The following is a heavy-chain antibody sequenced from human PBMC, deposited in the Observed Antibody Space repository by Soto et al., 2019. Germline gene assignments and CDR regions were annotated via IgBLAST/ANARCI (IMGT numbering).Heavy chain of an antibody. V-gene: IGHV5-51*01. CDR3: ARHRGSGSYYNAFDI. J-gene: IGHJ3*02. CDR1: GYSFTSYW. D-gene: IGHD3-10*01. Sequence: PGESLKISCKGSGYSFTSYWIGWVRQMPGKGLEWMGIIYPGDSDTRYSPSFQGQVTISADKSISTAYLQWSSLKASDTAMYYCARHRGSGSYYNAFDIWGQGTMVTVSS. CDR2: IYPGDSDT.